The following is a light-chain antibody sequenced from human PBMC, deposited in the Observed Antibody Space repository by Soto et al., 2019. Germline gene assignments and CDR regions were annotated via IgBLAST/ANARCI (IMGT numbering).Light chain of an antibody. CDR3: QQYVSSPLT. Sequence: EIVLTQSPGTLSLSPGERATLSCRASQSVSSSYLAWYQQKPGQAPRLLIYGASSRATGIPDRFSGSGSGTDLTLTISRLEPEDFAVFYCQQYVSSPLTFGQGTKVEIK. V-gene: IGKV3-20*01. CDR2: GAS. J-gene: IGKJ1*01. CDR1: QSVSSSY.